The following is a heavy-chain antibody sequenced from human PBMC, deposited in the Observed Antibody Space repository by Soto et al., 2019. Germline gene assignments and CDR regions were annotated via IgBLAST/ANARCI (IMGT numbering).Heavy chain of an antibody. CDR1: GYTFTGYY. D-gene: IGHD1-26*01. CDR3: ARAGVGAFPGDAFDI. V-gene: IGHV1-2*02. J-gene: IGHJ3*02. Sequence: QVQLVQSGAEVKKPGASVKVSCKASGYTFTGYYMHWVRQAPGQGLEWMGWINPNSGGTNYAQKFQGGVPMTRDTSISTAYMELSRLRSADTAVYYCARAGVGAFPGDAFDIWGQGTMVTVSS. CDR2: INPNSGGT.